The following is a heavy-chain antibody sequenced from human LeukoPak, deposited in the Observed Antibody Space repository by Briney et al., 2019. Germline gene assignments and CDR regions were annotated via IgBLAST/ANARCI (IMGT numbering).Heavy chain of an antibody. D-gene: IGHD3-16*01. CDR3: AHGGGYFDY. CDR1: GFTFSSYS. CDR2: ISSSSSYI. V-gene: IGHV3-21*04. Sequence: GGSLRLSCAASGFTFSSYSMNWVRQAPGKGLEWVSSISSSSSYIYSADSVKGRFTISRDNAKNSLFLQMNSLRAEDTAVYYCAHGGGYFDYWGQGTLVTVSS. J-gene: IGHJ4*02.